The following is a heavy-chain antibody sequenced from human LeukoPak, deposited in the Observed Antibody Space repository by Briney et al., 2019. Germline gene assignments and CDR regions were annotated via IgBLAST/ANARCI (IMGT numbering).Heavy chain of an antibody. CDR2: IYYGGST. Sequence: ASETLSLTCTVSGVSISSYYWSWIRQPPGKGLEWIVNIYYGGSTNYNPSLKSRVTILVDTSKNQFSLRLSSVTAADAAVFYCARAKGYSSGLDYWGQGTLVTVSS. J-gene: IGHJ4*02. D-gene: IGHD6-19*01. CDR1: GVSISSYY. V-gene: IGHV4-59*01. CDR3: ARAKGYSSGLDY.